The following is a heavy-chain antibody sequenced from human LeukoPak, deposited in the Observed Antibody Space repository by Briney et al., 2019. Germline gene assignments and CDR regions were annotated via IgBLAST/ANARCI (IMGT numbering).Heavy chain of an antibody. D-gene: IGHD6-13*01. CDR1: GYTFTGYY. CDR2: INSKSGGT. CDR3: AGSMAPSGSLYFQH. J-gene: IGHJ1*01. Sequence: ASVKVSCKASGYTFTGYYMHWVRQAPGQGLEWMGWINSKSGGTNYAQKFQGRVTMTRDTSISAAYMELSRLRSDDTAVYYCAGSMAPSGSLYFQHWGQGTLVTVSS. V-gene: IGHV1-2*02.